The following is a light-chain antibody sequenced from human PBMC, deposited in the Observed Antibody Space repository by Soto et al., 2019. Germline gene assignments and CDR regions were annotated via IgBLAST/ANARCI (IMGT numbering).Light chain of an antibody. CDR1: SSDVGSYNL. CDR3: CSYETSSTYV. CDR2: EGS. J-gene: IGLJ1*01. Sequence: QSVLTQPASVSGSPGQSITISCTGTSSDVGSYNLVSWYQHHPGKTPKLMIYEGSRRPSGVSNRFSASKSGNTASLTISGLQAEEEAEYYCCSYETSSTYVFGSGTKVTV. V-gene: IGLV2-23*01.